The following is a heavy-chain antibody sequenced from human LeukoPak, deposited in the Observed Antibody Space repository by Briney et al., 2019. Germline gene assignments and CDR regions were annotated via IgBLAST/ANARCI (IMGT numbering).Heavy chain of an antibody. CDR1: GGTFSSYA. J-gene: IGHJ3*02. Sequence: SVKVSCKASGGTFSSYAISWVRQAPGQGLEWMGRIIPILGIANYAQKFQGRVTITADKSTSTAYMELNSLRAEDTAVYYCARDHNELDDAFDIWGQGTMVTVSS. V-gene: IGHV1-69*04. D-gene: IGHD6-13*01. CDR3: ARDHNELDDAFDI. CDR2: IIPILGIA.